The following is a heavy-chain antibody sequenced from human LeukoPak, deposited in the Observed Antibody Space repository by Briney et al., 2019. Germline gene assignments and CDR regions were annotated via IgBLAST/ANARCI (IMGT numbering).Heavy chain of an antibody. V-gene: IGHV3-30*04. J-gene: IGHJ4*02. CDR3: ASGEGRYFDWLLPLDY. CDR1: GFTFSSYA. CDR2: ISYDGSNK. Sequence: GGSLRLSCAASGFTFSSYAMHWVRQAPGKGLEWVAVISYDGSNKYHADSVKGRFTISRDNSKNTLYLQMNSLRAEDTAVYYCASGEGRYFDWLLPLDYWGQGTLVTVSS. D-gene: IGHD3-9*01.